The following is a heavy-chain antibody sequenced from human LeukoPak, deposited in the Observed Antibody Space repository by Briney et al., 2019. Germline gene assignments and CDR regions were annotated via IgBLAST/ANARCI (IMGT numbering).Heavy chain of an antibody. J-gene: IGHJ4*02. CDR3: AGGELLIDY. D-gene: IGHD1-26*01. CDR2: VSDDGSKT. Sequence: PGGSLRLSCADSGVTLSKYAMHWVRQAPGKGLEWVAVVSDDGSKTFYADSVKGRFTISRDNAKNSLYLQMNSLRAEDTAVYYCAGGELLIDYWGQGTLVTVSS. V-gene: IGHV3-30-3*01. CDR1: GVTLSKYA.